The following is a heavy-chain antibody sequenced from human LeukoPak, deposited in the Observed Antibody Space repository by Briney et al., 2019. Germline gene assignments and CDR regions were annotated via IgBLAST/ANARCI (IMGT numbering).Heavy chain of an antibody. J-gene: IGHJ3*02. CDR1: GFTFSSYA. CDR2: ISGSGGST. Sequence: GGSLRLSCAASGFTFSSYAMSWVRQAPGKGLEWVSAISGSGGSTYYADSVKGRFTISRDNSKNTLYLQMNSLRAEDTAVYYCAKTGYSSGWYLYAFDIWGQGTMVTVSS. CDR3: AKTGYSSGWYLYAFDI. D-gene: IGHD6-19*01. V-gene: IGHV3-23*01.